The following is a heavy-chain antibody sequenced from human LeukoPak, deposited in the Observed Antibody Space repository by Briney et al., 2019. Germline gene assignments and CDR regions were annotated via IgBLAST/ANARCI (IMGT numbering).Heavy chain of an antibody. V-gene: IGHV3-74*01. CDR1: GFTFSNYW. CDR3: AREGGSYSNYFDY. J-gene: IGHJ4*02. Sequence: GGSLRLSCAASGFTFSNYWMHWVRQVPGKGLVWVSRINDDGSATFYADSVKGRFTISRDNAKNTLYLQMNSLKAEDTAIYYCAREGGSYSNYFDYWGQGTLVTVSS. D-gene: IGHD1-26*01. CDR2: INDDGSAT.